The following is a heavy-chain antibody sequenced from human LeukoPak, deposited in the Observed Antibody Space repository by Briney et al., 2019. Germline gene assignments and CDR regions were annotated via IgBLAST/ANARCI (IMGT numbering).Heavy chain of an antibody. CDR1: GFTVSGNY. CDR2: IYSGGST. V-gene: IGHV3-53*05. Sequence: GESLRLSCAASGFTVSGNYMSWVRQAPGKGLEWVSVIYSGGSTYYADSVKGRFTISRDNAKNSLYLQMNSLRLEDTAFYYCAKDGESDSGGPRRFDHWGQGTLVTVSS. J-gene: IGHJ4*02. CDR3: AKDGESDSGGPRRFDH. D-gene: IGHD3-22*01.